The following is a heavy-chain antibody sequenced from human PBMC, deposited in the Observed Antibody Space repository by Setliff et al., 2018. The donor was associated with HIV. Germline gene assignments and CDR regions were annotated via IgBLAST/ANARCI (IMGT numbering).Heavy chain of an antibody. CDR1: GGTFSNYG. CDR2: IISISGTA. J-gene: IGHJ5*02. D-gene: IGHD2-15*01. CDR3: ARDFGGYCSGYNWFDP. V-gene: IGHV1-69*05. Sequence: GASVKVSCKASGGTFSNYGMSWVRQAPGQGLEWMGGIISISGTANYAQKFQGRVTITTDESTSTAYMELSGLRSEDTAVYYCARDFGGYCSGYNWFDPWGQGTLVTVSS.